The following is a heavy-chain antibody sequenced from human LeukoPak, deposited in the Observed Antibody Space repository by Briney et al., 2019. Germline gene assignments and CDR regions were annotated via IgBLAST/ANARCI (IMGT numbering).Heavy chain of an antibody. CDR3: ARDSVAMSTIRDFGY. V-gene: IGHV1-18*04. CDR1: GYTFTGYY. CDR2: ISAYNGDT. J-gene: IGHJ4*02. Sequence: ASVKVSCKASGYTFTGYYLHWVRQAPGRGLEWMGWISAYNGDTKYAQKFQGRVTMATDAYTRTIYMELRSLRSDDTAVYYCARDSVAMSTIRDFGYWGQGTLVTVSS. D-gene: IGHD5-24*01.